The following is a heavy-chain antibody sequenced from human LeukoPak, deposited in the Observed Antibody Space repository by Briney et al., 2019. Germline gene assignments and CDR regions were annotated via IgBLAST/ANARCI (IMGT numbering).Heavy chain of an antibody. CDR1: GGSISSGSYY. J-gene: IGHJ3*02. CDR3: ARDLYHYDSGGYYLWGFDI. V-gene: IGHV4-61*02. Sequence: PSQTLSLTCSVSGGSISSGSYYWSWIRQPAGKGLEWIGRIYTSGSTNYNPSLKSRVTISVDTSKNQFSLKLSSVTAADTAVYYCARDLYHYDSGGYYLWGFDIWGQGTMVTVSS. CDR2: IYTSGST. D-gene: IGHD3-22*01.